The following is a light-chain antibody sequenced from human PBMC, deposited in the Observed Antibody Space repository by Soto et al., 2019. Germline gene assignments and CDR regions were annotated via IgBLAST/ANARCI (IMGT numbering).Light chain of an antibody. J-gene: IGKJ1*01. CDR2: TAF. CDR1: QDIRND. Sequence: AIQMTQSPSSLSASVGDRVTITCRASQDIRNDLGWYQQKPGKAPKLLIYTAFRLQSGVPSRFSGSGSGTDFTLTISSLQPEDFATYYCLHHYNYPRTFGQGTKVEVK. V-gene: IGKV1-6*01. CDR3: LHHYNYPRT.